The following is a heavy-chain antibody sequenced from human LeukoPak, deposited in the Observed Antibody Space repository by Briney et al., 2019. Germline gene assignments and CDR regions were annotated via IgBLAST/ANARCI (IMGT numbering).Heavy chain of an antibody. CDR1: GFTFSTYG. Sequence: AGGSLRLSCAAAGFTFSTYGIHWVRQAPGKGLEWVAFIWNDGSNKYYADSVKGRFTISRDNSKNTLYLQMNSLRAEDTAVYYCARGETTARFDPWGQGTLVTVSS. CDR2: IWNDGSNK. CDR3: ARGETTARFDP. J-gene: IGHJ5*02. V-gene: IGHV3-33*01. D-gene: IGHD5-18*01.